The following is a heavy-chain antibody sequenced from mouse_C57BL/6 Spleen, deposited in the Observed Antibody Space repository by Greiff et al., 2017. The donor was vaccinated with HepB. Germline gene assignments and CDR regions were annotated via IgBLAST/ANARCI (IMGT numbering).Heavy chain of an antibody. J-gene: IGHJ1*03. CDR3: ARRGTPHWYFDV. CDR2: INPSNGGT. Sequence: QVQLQQPGTELVKPGASVKLSCKASGYTFTSYWMHWVKQRPGQGLEWIGNINPSNGGTNYNEKFKSKATLTVDKSSSTAYMQRSSLTSEDSVVYYCARRGTPHWYFDVWGTGTTVTVSS. V-gene: IGHV1-53*01. CDR1: GYTFTSYW.